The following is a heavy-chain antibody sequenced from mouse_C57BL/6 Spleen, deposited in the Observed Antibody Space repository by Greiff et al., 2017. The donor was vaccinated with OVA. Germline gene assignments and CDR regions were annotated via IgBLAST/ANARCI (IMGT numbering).Heavy chain of an antibody. Sequence: VQLQQSGPELVKPGASVKIPCKASGYTFTDYNMDWVKQSHGKSLEWIGDINPNNGGTIYNQKFKGKATLTVDKSSSTAYMELRSLTSEDTAVYYCARADYYYGSSYWYFDVWGTGTTVTVSS. CDR1: GYTFTDYN. V-gene: IGHV1-18*01. D-gene: IGHD1-1*01. J-gene: IGHJ1*03. CDR2: INPNNGGT. CDR3: ARADYYYGSSYWYFDV.